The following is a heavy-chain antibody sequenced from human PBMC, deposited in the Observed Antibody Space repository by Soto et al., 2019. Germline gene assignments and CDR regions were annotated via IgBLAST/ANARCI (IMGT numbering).Heavy chain of an antibody. CDR3: ARGSWVGATRPRYYFDY. D-gene: IGHD1-26*01. CDR1: GGTFSSCA. J-gene: IGHJ4*02. Sequence: ASVKVSCKASGGTFSSCAISWVRQAPGQGLEWMGGIIPIFGTANYAQKFQGRVTITADESTSTAYMELSSLRSEDTAVYYCARGSWVGATRPRYYFDYWGQGTLVTVSS. CDR2: IIPIFGTA. V-gene: IGHV1-69*13.